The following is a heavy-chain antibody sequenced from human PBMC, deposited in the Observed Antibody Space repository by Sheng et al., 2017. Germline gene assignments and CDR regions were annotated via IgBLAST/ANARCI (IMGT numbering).Heavy chain of an antibody. V-gene: IGHV4-39*07. D-gene: IGHD6-19*01. CDR1: GGSISSSSYY. J-gene: IGHJ6*02. CDR2: IYYRGST. CDR3: AREGIAVYKGGMDV. Sequence: QLQLQESGPGLVKPSETLSLTCTVSGGSISSSSYYWGWIRQPPGKGLEWIGSIYYRGSTYYNPSLGSRVTISVDTSKNHFSLKLSSVTARTRPCITXAREGIAVYKGGMDVWGQGPRVT.